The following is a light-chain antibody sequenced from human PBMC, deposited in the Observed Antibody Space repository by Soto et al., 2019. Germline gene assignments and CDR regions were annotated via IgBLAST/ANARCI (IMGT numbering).Light chain of an antibody. V-gene: IGKV3-15*01. CDR1: QSVGSL. J-gene: IGKJ5*01. CDR2: GSS. Sequence: EIVMSPYTATLSISPRERALPSRRASQSVGSLLAWYQHNPGQAPRLLIYGSSTRATGVPPRFSGSASGTEFTLTISSLQSEDFGVYHCQQYNDWPRTFGQGTRLEIK. CDR3: QQYNDWPRT.